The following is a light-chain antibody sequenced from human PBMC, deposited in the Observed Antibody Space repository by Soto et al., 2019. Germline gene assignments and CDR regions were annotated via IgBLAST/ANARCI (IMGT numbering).Light chain of an antibody. V-gene: IGKV3-11*01. Sequence: EVVLTQSPVTLSLSRGERATLSCRASQSVRGLLDWYQQKPGQAPRLLIYDSYNRATGIPPRFSGSGSGTDFTLTISSLEPEDSSVYYCQQRHMWPITFGQWTRLEIK. CDR1: QSVRGL. CDR3: QQRHMWPIT. J-gene: IGKJ5*01. CDR2: DSY.